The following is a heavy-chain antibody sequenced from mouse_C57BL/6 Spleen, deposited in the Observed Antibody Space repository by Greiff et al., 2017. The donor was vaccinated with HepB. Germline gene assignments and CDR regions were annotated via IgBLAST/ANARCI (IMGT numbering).Heavy chain of an antibody. CDR3: ARLFGTVVATDY. CDR2: IYPGDGDT. J-gene: IGHJ2*01. CDR1: GYAFSSYW. Sequence: VQLQQSGAELVKPGASVKISCKASGYAFSSYWMNWVKQRPGKGLEWIGQIYPGDGDTNYNGKFKGKATLTADKSSSTAYMQLSSLPSEDSAVYFCARLFGTVVATDYWGQGTTLTVSS. D-gene: IGHD1-1*01. V-gene: IGHV1-80*01.